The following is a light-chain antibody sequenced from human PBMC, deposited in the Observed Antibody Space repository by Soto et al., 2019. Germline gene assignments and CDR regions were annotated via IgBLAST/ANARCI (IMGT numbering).Light chain of an antibody. CDR2: LAS. J-gene: IGKJ5*01. Sequence: DIVMTQSPLSLPVTPGEPASISCRSSQSLQHSNGYNYLDWYFQKPGQSPQLLIHLASNRASGVPVRFSGSGSGTEFTLNISSVEAEDVGLYDCMQGGQMPPITFGQGTRLEIK. V-gene: IGKV2-28*01. CDR3: MQGGQMPPIT. CDR1: QSLQHSNGYNY.